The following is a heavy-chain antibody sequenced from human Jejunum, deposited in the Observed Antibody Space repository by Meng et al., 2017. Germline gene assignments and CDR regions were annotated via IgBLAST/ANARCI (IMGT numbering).Heavy chain of an antibody. D-gene: IGHD5-12*01. Sequence: GESLKISCQTSGYSLTSYWIAWVRQMPGKGLEWMGIIYPDDSDSRYSPSFQGQVTISADKSINTAYLQWSSLKASDTAMYYCARTSYSGHESSYFDYWGQGTLVTVSS. J-gene: IGHJ4*02. V-gene: IGHV5-51*01. CDR1: GYSLTSYW. CDR3: ARTSYSGHESSYFDY. CDR2: IYPDDSDS.